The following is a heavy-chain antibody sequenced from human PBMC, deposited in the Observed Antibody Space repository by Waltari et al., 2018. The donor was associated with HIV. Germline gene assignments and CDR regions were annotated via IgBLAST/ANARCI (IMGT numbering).Heavy chain of an antibody. J-gene: IGHJ3*01. V-gene: IGHV4-31*03. CDR2: LYSSGRT. D-gene: IGHD3-22*01. Sequence: QVQLQESGPGLVKPSQTLSLTCTVSGGSLNSDDYYLSWNRQHPGKGREWLGYLYSSGRTYHNPSLHGRPTLSLDTSKNQFSLKLTSVTAADTAVYYCASPSPILIVLDHDAFDVWGQGTLVTVSS. CDR3: ASPSPILIVLDHDAFDV. CDR1: GGSLNSDDYY.